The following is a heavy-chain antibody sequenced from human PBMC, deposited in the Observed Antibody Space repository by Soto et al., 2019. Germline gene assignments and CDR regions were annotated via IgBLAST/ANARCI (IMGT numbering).Heavy chain of an antibody. J-gene: IGHJ4*02. CDR1: GFTFSRYW. D-gene: IGHD4-17*01. V-gene: IGHV3-74*01. CDR3: STVTN. Sequence: EVQLVESGGGLVQPEGSLRLSCAASGFTFSRYWMHWVRQAPGKGLVWVSRMNSDGSTTSYADSVKGRFTISRDNAKNTLYLQMNSLRAEDAAVYYCSTVTNWGQGTLVTDSS. CDR2: MNSDGSTT.